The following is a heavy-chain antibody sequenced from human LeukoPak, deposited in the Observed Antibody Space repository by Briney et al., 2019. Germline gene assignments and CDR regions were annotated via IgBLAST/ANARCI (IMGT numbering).Heavy chain of an antibody. V-gene: IGHV4-61*02. Sequence: SETLSLTCTVSGGSISSRSYYWSCIRQPTGQGLEWIGRIYTSGSTNYIPSLKSRVTISVDTSKNQFSLKLSSVTAADTAVYYCASGPDYAFPYMDVWGKGTTVTVSS. CDR3: ASGPDYAFPYMDV. CDR1: GGSISSRSYY. CDR2: IYTSGST. D-gene: IGHD3-3*01. J-gene: IGHJ6*03.